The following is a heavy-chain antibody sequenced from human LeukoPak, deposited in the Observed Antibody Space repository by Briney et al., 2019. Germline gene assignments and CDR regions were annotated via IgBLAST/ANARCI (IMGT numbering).Heavy chain of an antibody. J-gene: IGHJ3*02. CDR3: ARDSSSGDAFDI. V-gene: IGHV1-69*01. Sequence: ASVKVSCKASGGTFSSYAISGVRQAPGQGLEWMGGIIPIFGTANYAQKFQGRVTITADESTSTAYMELSSLRSEDTAVCYCARDSSSGDAFDIWGQGTMVTVPS. CDR1: GGTFSSYA. CDR2: IIPIFGTA. D-gene: IGHD6-13*01.